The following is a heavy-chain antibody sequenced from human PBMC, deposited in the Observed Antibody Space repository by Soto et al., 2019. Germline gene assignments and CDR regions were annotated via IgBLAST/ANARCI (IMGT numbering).Heavy chain of an antibody. J-gene: IGHJ4*02. CDR3: ASPAGYSSSWYFFGY. CDR1: GYTFTSYY. Sequence: QVQLVQSGAEVKKPGASVKVSCKASGYTFTSYYMHWVRQAPGQGLEWMGIINPSGGSTSYAQKSQGRVTRTRDTSTSTVYMELSSLRSEDTAVYYCASPAGYSSSWYFFGYWGQGTLVTVSS. CDR2: INPSGGST. D-gene: IGHD6-13*01. V-gene: IGHV1-46*01.